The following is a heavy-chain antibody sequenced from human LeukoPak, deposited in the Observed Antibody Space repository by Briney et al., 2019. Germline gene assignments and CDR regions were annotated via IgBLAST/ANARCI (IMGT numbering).Heavy chain of an antibody. CDR1: GYTFTAYY. J-gene: IGHJ3*02. Sequence: ASVKVSCKASGYTFTAYYIYWVRQAPGEGLEWMGGIIPIFGTANYAQKFQGRVTITADKSTSTAYMELSSLRSEDTAVYYCAARYYYDSRDAFDIWGQGTMVTVSS. D-gene: IGHD3-22*01. CDR2: IIPIFGTA. V-gene: IGHV1-69*06. CDR3: AARYYYDSRDAFDI.